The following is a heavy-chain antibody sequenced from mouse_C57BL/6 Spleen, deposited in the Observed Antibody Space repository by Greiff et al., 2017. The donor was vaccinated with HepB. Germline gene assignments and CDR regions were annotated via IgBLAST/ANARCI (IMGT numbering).Heavy chain of an antibody. CDR3: TTLDSSGYGFAY. Sequence: VHLVESGAELVRPGASVTLSCKASGYTFTDYEMHWVKQTPVHGLEWIGAIDPETGGTAYNQKFKGKAILTADKSSSTAYMELRSLTSEDSAVYYCTTLDSSGYGFAYWGQGTLVTVSA. J-gene: IGHJ3*01. CDR2: IDPETGGT. CDR1: GYTFTDYE. V-gene: IGHV1-15*01. D-gene: IGHD3-2*02.